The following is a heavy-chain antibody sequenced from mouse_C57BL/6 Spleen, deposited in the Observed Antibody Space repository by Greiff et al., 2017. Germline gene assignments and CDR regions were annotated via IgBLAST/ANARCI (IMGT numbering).Heavy chain of an antibody. CDR3: ARERDFDY. V-gene: IGHV1-69*01. CDR1: GYTFTSYW. Sequence: QVQLQQPGAELVMPGASVKLSCKASGYTFTSYWMHWVKQRPGQGLEWIGEIDPSDSYTNYNQKFKGKSTLTVDKSSSTAYMQLSSLTSEDSAVYYCARERDFDYWGQGTTLTVSS. CDR2: IDPSDSYT. J-gene: IGHJ2*01.